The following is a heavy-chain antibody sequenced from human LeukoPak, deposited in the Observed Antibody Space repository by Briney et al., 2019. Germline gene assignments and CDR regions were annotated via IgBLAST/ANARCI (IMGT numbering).Heavy chain of an antibody. CDR3: ARSYDYVWGSYRYGHDAFDI. D-gene: IGHD3-16*02. J-gene: IGHJ3*02. Sequence: SETLSLTCTVSGFSIKNGYYWGWIRQPPGKGLEWIGSIYHSGSTYYNPSLKSRVTISVDTSKNQFSLKLSSVTAADTAVYYCARSYDYVWGSYRYGHDAFDIWGQGTMVTVSS. CDR1: GFSIKNGYY. CDR2: IYHSGST. V-gene: IGHV4-38-2*02.